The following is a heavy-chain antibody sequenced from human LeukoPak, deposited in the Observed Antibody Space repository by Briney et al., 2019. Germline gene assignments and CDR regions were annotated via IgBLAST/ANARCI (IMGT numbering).Heavy chain of an antibody. CDR3: ASEIAAAGTRDY. CDR2: ISSSSSTI. V-gene: IGHV3-48*02. J-gene: IGHJ4*02. CDR1: GFTFSSYS. D-gene: IGHD6-13*01. Sequence: GGSLRLSCAASGFTFSSYSMNWVRQAPGKGLEWVSYISSSSSTIYYADSVKGRFTISRDNAENSLYLQMNSLRDEDTAVYYCASEIAAAGTRDYWGQGTLVTVSS.